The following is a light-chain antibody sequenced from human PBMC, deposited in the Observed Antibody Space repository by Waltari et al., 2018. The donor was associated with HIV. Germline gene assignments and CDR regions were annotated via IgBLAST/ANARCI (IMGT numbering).Light chain of an antibody. V-gene: IGKV1-39*01. CDR1: QSISSY. CDR2: AAS. J-gene: IGKJ2*01. Sequence: DIQMTPSPSSLSASVGDRVTITCRASQSISSYLNWYQQKPGQAPKLRIYAASSLQRGVPSRFSGSGSGTDFTLTISSLQPEDFATYYCQQSYSTPMYTFGQGTKLEIK. CDR3: QQSYSTPMYT.